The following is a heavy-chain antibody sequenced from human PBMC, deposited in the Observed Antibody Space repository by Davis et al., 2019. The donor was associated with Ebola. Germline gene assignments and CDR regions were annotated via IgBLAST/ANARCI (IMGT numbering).Heavy chain of an antibody. Sequence: GESLKISCAASGFTFSSYGMHWVRQVPGKGLEWVAVISYDGSNKYYADSVKGRFTISRDNSKNTLYLQMNSLRAEDTAVYYGSKGALSGSQSDLYYYFYRIGVWGQGTTVTVSS. J-gene: IGHJ6*02. D-gene: IGHD1-26*01. CDR2: ISYDGSNK. CDR3: SKGALSGSQSDLYYYFYRIGV. V-gene: IGHV3-30*18. CDR1: GFTFSSYG.